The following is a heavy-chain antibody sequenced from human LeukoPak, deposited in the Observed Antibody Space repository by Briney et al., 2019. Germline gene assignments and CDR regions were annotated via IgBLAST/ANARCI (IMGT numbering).Heavy chain of an antibody. Sequence: TGGSLRLSCATSGFTFSYYWFNWVRQAPGKGLEWVANIKQDGSDKYYVDSVKGRFTVSRDNAKNSLYLQMNSLRVEDTAVYYCVTDCGTMNPGGHWGQGTLVTVSS. V-gene: IGHV3-7*01. J-gene: IGHJ1*01. CDR3: VTDCGTMNPGGH. D-gene: IGHD2-21*01. CDR2: IKQDGSDK. CDR1: GFTFSYYW.